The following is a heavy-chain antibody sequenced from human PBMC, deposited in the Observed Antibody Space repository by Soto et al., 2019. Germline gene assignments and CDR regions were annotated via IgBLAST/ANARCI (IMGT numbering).Heavy chain of an antibody. CDR2: IYHSGST. Sequence: QVQLQESGPGLVKPSGTLSLTCAVSGGSISSSNWWSWVRQPPGKGLEWIGEIYHSGSTNYNPSLKSRITVSVDKSKNQFSLKLSSVTAAYTAVYYCARGDCSGGCCYSLYYWGQGTLVTVSS. CDR1: GGSISSSNW. V-gene: IGHV4-4*02. D-gene: IGHD2-15*01. J-gene: IGHJ4*02. CDR3: ARGDCSGGCCYSLYY.